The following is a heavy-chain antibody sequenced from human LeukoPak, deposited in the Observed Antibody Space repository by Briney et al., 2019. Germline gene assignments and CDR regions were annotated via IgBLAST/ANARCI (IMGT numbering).Heavy chain of an antibody. Sequence: PGGSLRLSCAASGFTFSSYEMNWVRQAPRKGLEWVSYISSSGDLVYYADSVRGRLTFSRDNAKNSPYLQMNSLRAEDTAVYYCARVGRDSQHLDYWGPGTLVTVSS. CDR1: GFTFSSYE. CDR2: ISSSGDLV. J-gene: IGHJ4*02. V-gene: IGHV3-48*03. D-gene: IGHD2-15*01. CDR3: ARVGRDSQHLDY.